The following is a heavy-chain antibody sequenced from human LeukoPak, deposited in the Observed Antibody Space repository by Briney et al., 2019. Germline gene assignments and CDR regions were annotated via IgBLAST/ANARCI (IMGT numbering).Heavy chain of an antibody. D-gene: IGHD1-7*01. J-gene: IGHJ3*01. Sequence: SETLSLTCTVSGGSISSSSNYWGWIRQPPGKGLEWIGNIYNRENTYYTPSLKSRVTISVDTSENQFSLKLSSVTAADTAVYYCARAPRTARNWNYGYPFDVWGQGTMVTVSS. CDR1: GGSISSSSNY. CDR2: IYNRENT. CDR3: ARAPRTARNWNYGYPFDV. V-gene: IGHV4-39*07.